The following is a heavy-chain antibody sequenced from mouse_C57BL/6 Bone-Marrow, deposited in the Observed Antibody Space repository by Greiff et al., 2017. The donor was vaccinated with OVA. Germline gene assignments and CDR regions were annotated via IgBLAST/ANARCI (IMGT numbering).Heavy chain of an antibody. D-gene: IGHD1-1*02. CDR3: ARKRVAWFAY. CDR2: INPNNGGT. V-gene: IGHV1-26*01. J-gene: IGHJ3*01. Sequence: EVQLQQSGPELVKPGASVKISCKASGYTFTDYYMNWVKQSHGKSLEWIGDINPNNGGTSYNQKFKGKATLTVDKSSSTAYMELRSLTSEDSAVYYCARKRVAWFAYWGQGTLVTVSA. CDR1: GYTFTDYY.